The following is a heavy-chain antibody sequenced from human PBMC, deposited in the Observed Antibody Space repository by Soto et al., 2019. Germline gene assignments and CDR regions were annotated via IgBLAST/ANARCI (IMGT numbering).Heavy chain of an antibody. Sequence: ASVKVSCKASGYTFTIYCISWVRQAPGQGLEWMGWISAYNGNTNYAQKLQGRVTMTTDTSTSTAYMELRSLRSDDTAVYYCARAPLITIFGGVHYWGQGTLVTVSS. CDR3: ARAPLITIFGGVHY. D-gene: IGHD3-3*01. J-gene: IGHJ4*02. CDR2: ISAYNGNT. CDR1: GYTFTIYC. V-gene: IGHV1-18*01.